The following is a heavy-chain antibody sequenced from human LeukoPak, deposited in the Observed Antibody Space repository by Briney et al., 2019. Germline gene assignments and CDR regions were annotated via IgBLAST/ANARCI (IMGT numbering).Heavy chain of an antibody. CDR3: ASLKYYFDY. Sequence: GGSLRLSCAASGFTFSSYWMSWVRQAPGKGLEWVANLKQDGSEKYYVDSVKGRFTISGDNAKNSLYLQMNSLRAEDTAVYYCASLKYYFDYWGQGTLVTVSS. V-gene: IGHV3-7*01. J-gene: IGHJ4*02. CDR1: GFTFSSYW. CDR2: LKQDGSEK.